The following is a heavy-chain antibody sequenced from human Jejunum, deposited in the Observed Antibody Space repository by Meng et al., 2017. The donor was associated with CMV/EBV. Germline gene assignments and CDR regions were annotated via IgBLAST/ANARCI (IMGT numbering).Heavy chain of an antibody. Sequence: SCKASGYNFISHYMHWVREAPGQGLEWMGVINPGGGTTSYAQKFQGRVTMTRDTSTSTVYMELSSLRSEDTAVYYCAKNEEGADWLGPWGQGALVTVSS. D-gene: IGHD1-1*01. CDR2: INPGGGTT. CDR1: GYNFISHY. V-gene: IGHV1-46*01. CDR3: AKNEEGADWLGP. J-gene: IGHJ5*02.